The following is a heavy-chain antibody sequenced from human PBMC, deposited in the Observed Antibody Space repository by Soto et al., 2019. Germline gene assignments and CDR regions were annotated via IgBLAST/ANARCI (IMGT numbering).Heavy chain of an antibody. J-gene: IGHJ4*01. CDR1: GDSVTSNSAG. Sequence: SQTLSLTCAITGDSVTSNSAGWSWVRQSPSRGLEWLGRTYYRSKWYYEYAVSVRGRITINPDTSKNQYSLQLNSVTPEDTAVYFCARGEQYSGRIFDYWGQGTLVTVSS. CDR3: ARGEQYSGRIFDY. CDR2: TYYRSKWYY. D-gene: IGHD1-26*01. V-gene: IGHV6-1*01.